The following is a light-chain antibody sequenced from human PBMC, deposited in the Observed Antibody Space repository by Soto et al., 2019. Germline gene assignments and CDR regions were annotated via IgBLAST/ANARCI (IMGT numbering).Light chain of an antibody. CDR2: GAS. J-gene: IGKJ1*01. CDR1: QSVSSN. V-gene: IGKV3-15*01. Sequence: EMVMTQSPATLSVSPGERATRSCRASQSVSSNLAWYQQKPGQAPRLLIYGASTRATGIPARFSGSESGTEFTLTISSLQFEDFAVYYCQQYNNWPPWTFGQGTKVEIK. CDR3: QQYNNWPPWT.